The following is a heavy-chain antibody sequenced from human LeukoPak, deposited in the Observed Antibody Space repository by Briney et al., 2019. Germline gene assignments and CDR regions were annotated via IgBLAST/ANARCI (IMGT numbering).Heavy chain of an antibody. D-gene: IGHD2-15*01. J-gene: IGHJ4*02. CDR1: GFTFSSSA. Sequence: GGSLRLSCAASGFTFSSSAMSWVRQAPGKGLEWVSAISNNGGYTYYADSVQGRFTISRDNSKSTLCLQMNSLRAEDTAVYYCAKQLGYCSDGSCYSPYWGQGTPVTVSS. CDR3: AKQLGYCSDGSCYSPY. V-gene: IGHV3-23*01. CDR2: ISNNGGYT.